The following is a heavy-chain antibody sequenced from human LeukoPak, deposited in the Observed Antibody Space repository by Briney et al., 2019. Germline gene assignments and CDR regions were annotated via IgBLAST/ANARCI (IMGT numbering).Heavy chain of an antibody. CDR1: GFSFSSYW. CDR3: ARGGTSGYSSTGHFWGGNYYFDY. J-gene: IGHJ4*02. Sequence: GGSLRLSCEGSGFSFSSYWMTWLRQSPGKGPEWVANIKQDGSERDNVDSVKGRFTISRDNAKNSVYLHMNSLRAEDTAVYYCARGGTSGYSSTGHFWGGNYYFDYWGQGSLVTASS. V-gene: IGHV3-7*01. D-gene: IGHD2-2*01. CDR2: IKQDGSER.